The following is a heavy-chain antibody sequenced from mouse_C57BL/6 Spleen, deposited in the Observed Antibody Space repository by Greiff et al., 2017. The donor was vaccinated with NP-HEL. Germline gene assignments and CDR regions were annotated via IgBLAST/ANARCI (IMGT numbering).Heavy chain of an antibody. V-gene: IGHV1-54*01. CDR2: INPGSGGT. CDR1: GYAFTNYL. CDR3: AREGANYYGSSYPDY. J-gene: IGHJ2*01. D-gene: IGHD1-1*01. Sequence: VQLQQSGAELVRPGTSVKVSCKASGYAFTNYLIEWVKQRPGQGLEWIGVINPGSGGTNYNEKFKGKATLTADKSSSTAYMQLSSLTSEDSAVYFCAREGANYYGSSYPDYWGQGTTLTVSS.